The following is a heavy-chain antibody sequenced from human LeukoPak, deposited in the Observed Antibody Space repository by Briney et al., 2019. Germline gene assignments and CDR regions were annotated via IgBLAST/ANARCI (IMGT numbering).Heavy chain of an antibody. Sequence: ASVKVSCKASGYTFTGYYMHWVRQAPGQGLEWMGWINPNSGGTNYAQKFQGRVTMTRDTSISTAYMELSRLRSDDTAVYYCARVTYYYDSSGFSGSPIYAFDIWGQGTMVTVSS. V-gene: IGHV1-2*02. CDR2: INPNSGGT. CDR3: ARVTYYYDSSGFSGSPIYAFDI. D-gene: IGHD3-22*01. CDR1: GYTFTGYY. J-gene: IGHJ3*02.